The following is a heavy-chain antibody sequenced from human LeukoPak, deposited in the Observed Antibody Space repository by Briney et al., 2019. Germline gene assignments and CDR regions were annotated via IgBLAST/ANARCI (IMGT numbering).Heavy chain of an antibody. CDR1: GFTFGSYE. CDR2: ISSSGSSI. J-gene: IGHJ4*02. Sequence: QPGGSLRLSCAASGFTFGSYEMNWVRQAPGKGLEWVSYISSSGSSINYADSVKGRFTISRDNAKNSLYLQMNSLRAEDTAVYYCARGYQPLYYWGQGTLVTVSS. D-gene: IGHD2-2*01. CDR3: ARGYQPLYY. V-gene: IGHV3-48*03.